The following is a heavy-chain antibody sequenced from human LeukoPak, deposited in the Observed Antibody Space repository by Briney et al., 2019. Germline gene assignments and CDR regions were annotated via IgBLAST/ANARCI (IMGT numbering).Heavy chain of an antibody. Sequence: PGGSLRLSCAASGLTFSSYAMRWVRQASGKGLEWVSLISDSGSNTYYADSVKGRFTISRDNSKNTLYLQMNSLRAEDTAVYYCAKGMTASWYSPLDYWGQGTLVTVSS. CDR3: AKGMTASWYSPLDY. J-gene: IGHJ4*02. CDR1: GLTFSSYA. V-gene: IGHV3-23*01. D-gene: IGHD6-13*01. CDR2: ISDSGSNT.